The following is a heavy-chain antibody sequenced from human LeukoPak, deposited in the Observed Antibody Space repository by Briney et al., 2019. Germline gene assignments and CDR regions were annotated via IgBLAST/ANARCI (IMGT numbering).Heavy chain of an antibody. D-gene: IGHD1-26*01. Sequence: ASVKVSCKASGYDFTSVGITWVRQAPGKGLEWMGGFDPEDGETIYAQKFQGRVTMTEDTSTDTAYMELSSLRSEDTAVYYCATGWYSGRQFDYWGQGTLVTVSS. CDR3: ATGWYSGRQFDY. CDR2: FDPEDGET. J-gene: IGHJ4*02. CDR1: GYDFTSVG. V-gene: IGHV1-24*01.